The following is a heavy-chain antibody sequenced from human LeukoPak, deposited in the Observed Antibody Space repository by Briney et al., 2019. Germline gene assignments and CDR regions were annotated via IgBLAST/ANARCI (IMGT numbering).Heavy chain of an antibody. CDR2: IYYSGST. Sequence: SETLSLTCTVSGGSISSSSYYWGWIRQPPGKGLEWIGSIYYSGSTYYNPSLKSRVTISVDTSKNQFSLKLGSVTAADTAVYYCARAATIFGVVIINWFDPWGQGTLVTVSS. CDR1: GGSISSSSYY. V-gene: IGHV4-39*01. J-gene: IGHJ5*02. CDR3: ARAATIFGVVIINWFDP. D-gene: IGHD3-3*01.